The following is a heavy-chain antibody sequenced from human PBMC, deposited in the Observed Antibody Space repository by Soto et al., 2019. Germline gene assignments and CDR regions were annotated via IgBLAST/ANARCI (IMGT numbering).Heavy chain of an antibody. CDR1: GGSISSYY. CDR3: ARAYGYYFDY. CDR2: IYYSGST. D-gene: IGHD4-17*01. J-gene: IGHJ4*02. Sequence: SETLSLTCTVSGGSISSYYWSWIRQPPGKGLEWIGYIYYSGSTNYNPSLKSRVTISVDTSKNQFSLKLSSVTAADTAVYYCARAYGYYFDYRAQRTLVTVSS. V-gene: IGHV4-59*01.